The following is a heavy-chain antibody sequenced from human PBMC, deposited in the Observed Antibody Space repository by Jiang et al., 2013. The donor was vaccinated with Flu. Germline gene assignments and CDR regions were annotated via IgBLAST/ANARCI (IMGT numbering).Heavy chain of an antibody. V-gene: IGHV3-15*01. Sequence: QLLESGGGLVKPGGSLRLSCAASGFKFSDAWMIWVRQGPGKGLEWVGRMKSKVDGGGEDYAAPVKDRFSISRDDSKNTVYLQMNSLKTEDTAVYYCTTAIPLLGFWGQGALVT. CDR2: MKSKVDGGGE. D-gene: IGHD2-2*02. CDR3: TTAIPLLGF. J-gene: IGHJ4*02. CDR1: GFKFSDAW.